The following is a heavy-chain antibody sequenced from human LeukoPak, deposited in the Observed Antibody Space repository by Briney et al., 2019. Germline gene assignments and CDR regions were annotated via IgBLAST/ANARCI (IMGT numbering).Heavy chain of an antibody. CDR2: IYPGDSDT. CDR1: GYRFTSYW. J-gene: IGHJ3*02. D-gene: IGHD1-26*01. Sequence: PGESLKISRKGSGYRFTSYWIGWVRQMPGKGLEWMGFIYPGDSDTRYSPSFQGQVTISADKSMSTAYLQWSSLKASDTAMYYCARRRGRYSGDAFDIWGQGTMVTVSS. V-gene: IGHV5-51*01. CDR3: ARRRGRYSGDAFDI.